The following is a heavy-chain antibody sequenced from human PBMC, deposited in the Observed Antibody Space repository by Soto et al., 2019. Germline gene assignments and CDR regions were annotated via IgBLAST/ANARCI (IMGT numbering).Heavy chain of an antibody. Sequence: ASVKVSCKASGYTFTSYVISWVRQAPGQGLEWMGWISAYNGNTNYAQKLQGRVTMTTDTSTSTAYMELRSLRSDDTAVYYCARGWLGGRYYYDSSGYRLPPSAFDIWGQGTMVTVSS. J-gene: IGHJ3*02. CDR2: ISAYNGNT. CDR3: ARGWLGGRYYYDSSGYRLPPSAFDI. V-gene: IGHV1-18*01. CDR1: GYTFTSYV. D-gene: IGHD3-22*01.